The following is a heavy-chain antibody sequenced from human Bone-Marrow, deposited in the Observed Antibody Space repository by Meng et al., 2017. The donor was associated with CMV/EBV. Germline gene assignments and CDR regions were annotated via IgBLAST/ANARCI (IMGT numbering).Heavy chain of an antibody. V-gene: IGHV4-39*07. Sequence: SETLSLTCTVSGGSISSSSYYWGWIRQPPGKGLEWIGSIYYSGSTYYNPSLKSRVTISVDTSKNQFSLKLSSVTAADTAVYYCARDDAYYDFWSGYYYYYGMDVWDQRTTVTVSS. CDR3: ARDDAYYDFWSGYYYYYGMDV. CDR2: IYYSGST. CDR1: GGSISSSSYY. D-gene: IGHD3-3*01. J-gene: IGHJ6*02.